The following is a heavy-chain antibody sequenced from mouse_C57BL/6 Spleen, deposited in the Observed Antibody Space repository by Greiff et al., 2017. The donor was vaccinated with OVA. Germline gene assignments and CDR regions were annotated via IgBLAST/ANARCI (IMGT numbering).Heavy chain of an antibody. CDR3: ARPGKGWYFDV. CDR2: IWSGGST. J-gene: IGHJ1*03. Sequence: VQLQQSGPGLVQPSQSLSITCTVSGFSLTSYGVHWVRQSPGKGLEWLGVIWSGGSTDYNAAFISRLSISKDNSKSQVFFKMNSLQADDTAIYYCARPGKGWYFDVWGTGTTVTVSS. D-gene: IGHD4-1*01. V-gene: IGHV2-2*01. CDR1: GFSLTSYG.